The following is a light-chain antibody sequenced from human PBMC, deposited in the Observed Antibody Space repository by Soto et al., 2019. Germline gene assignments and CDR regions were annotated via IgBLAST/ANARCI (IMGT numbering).Light chain of an antibody. CDR2: DNN. CDR3: GTWDDSLRTWV. Sequence: QSVLTQPPSVSAAPGQKVTISCSGGSSNIGKNYVSWYQQLPGGAPKLLIYDNNKRPSVISDRFSGYKSGTSATLGITGLQTGDEADFYCGTWDDSLRTWVFGGGTKLTVL. J-gene: IGLJ3*02. V-gene: IGLV1-51*01. CDR1: SSNIGKNY.